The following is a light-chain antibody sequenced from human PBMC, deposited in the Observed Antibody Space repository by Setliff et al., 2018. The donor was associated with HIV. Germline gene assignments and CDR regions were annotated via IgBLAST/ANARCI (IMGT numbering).Light chain of an antibody. J-gene: IGKJ1*01. CDR3: QQYGSSPRT. CDR1: QSVSSNY. CDR2: AAS. V-gene: IGKV3-20*01. Sequence: DIVLTQSPGTLSLSPGERATLSCRASQSVSSNYLAWYQQKPGQAPRLLIYAASSRATGIPDRFSGSGSGADFTLTIYRLEPEDFAVYYCQQYGSSPRTFGQGTKVDSK.